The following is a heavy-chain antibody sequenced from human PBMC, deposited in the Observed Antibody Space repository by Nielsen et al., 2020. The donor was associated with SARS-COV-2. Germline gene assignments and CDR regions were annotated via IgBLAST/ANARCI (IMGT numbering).Heavy chain of an antibody. CDR2: INHSGST. Sequence: WIRQPPGKGLEWIGEINHSGSTNYNPSLKSRVTISVDTSKNQFSLKLSSVTAADTAVYYCARGGRGLTAGDYYYYYGMDVWGQGTTVTVSS. CDR3: ARGGRGLTAGDYYYYYGMDV. V-gene: IGHV4-34*09. D-gene: IGHD1-14*01. J-gene: IGHJ6*02.